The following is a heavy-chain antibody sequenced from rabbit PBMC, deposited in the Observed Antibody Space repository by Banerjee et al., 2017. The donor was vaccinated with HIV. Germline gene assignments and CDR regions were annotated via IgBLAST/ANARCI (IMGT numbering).Heavy chain of an antibody. Sequence: QEQLEESGGDLVKPEGSLTLTCTASGFSFSSYWICWVRQSPGKGLEWIACIDGGSGTLTWYASWAKGRFTISKTSSTTVTLQMTSLTAADTATYFCARGWITMTMNLWGPGTLVTVS. V-gene: IGHV1S45*01. CDR2: IDGGSGTLT. CDR3: ARGWITMTMNL. D-gene: IGHD2-1*01. J-gene: IGHJ4*01. CDR1: GFSFSSYW.